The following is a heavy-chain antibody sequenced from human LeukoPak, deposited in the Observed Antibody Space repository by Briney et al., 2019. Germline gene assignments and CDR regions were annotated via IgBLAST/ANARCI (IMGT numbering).Heavy chain of an antibody. CDR2: INHSGST. D-gene: IGHD1-26*01. V-gene: IGHV4-34*01. CDR1: GGSFSGYY. J-gene: IGHJ1*01. Sequence: SETLSLPCAVYGGSFSGYYWSWIRQPPGKGLEWIGEINHSGSTNYNPSLKSRVTISVDTSKNQFSLKLSSVTAADTAVYYCAREPSHTRSGYFQHWGQGTLVTVSS. CDR3: AREPSHTRSGYFQH.